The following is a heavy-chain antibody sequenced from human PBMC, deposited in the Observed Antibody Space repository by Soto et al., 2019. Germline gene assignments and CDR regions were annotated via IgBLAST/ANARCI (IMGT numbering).Heavy chain of an antibody. V-gene: IGHV4-31*02. J-gene: IGHJ3*02. CDR2: IYYSGNT. Sequence: QVRLQEWGPGVVEPSQTLSLKCSVSGGSITTGGRYWSWIRQLPGKGLEWIGDIYYSGNTYYNASLKSRVTISVEAAKNQFSLKLTSVTAADTAVYYCAQALVFTGGDGFDIWGQGRLVTVSS. CDR3: AQALVFTGGDGFDI. D-gene: IGHD1-1*01. CDR1: GGSITTGGRY.